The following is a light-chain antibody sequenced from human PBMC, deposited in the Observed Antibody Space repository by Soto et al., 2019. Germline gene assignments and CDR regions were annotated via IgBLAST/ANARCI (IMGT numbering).Light chain of an antibody. V-gene: IGKV1-9*01. J-gene: IGKJ2*01. CDR1: QAISSS. CDR3: QHLNDYRYT. CDR2: DAS. Sequence: DIQLTQSPSFLSASVGDRVTITCRASQAISSSLAWYQHNPGKAPKLLIYDASPLQNGVPTSFSGSGSGTEFTLTISSLQPEDFATYYCQHLNDYRYTLGQGTKVEIK.